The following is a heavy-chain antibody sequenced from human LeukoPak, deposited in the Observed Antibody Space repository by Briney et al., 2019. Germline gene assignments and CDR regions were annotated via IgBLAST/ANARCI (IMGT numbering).Heavy chain of an antibody. D-gene: IGHD1-7*01. Sequence: GASVKVSCKASGYTFTSYDINWVRQATGQGLEWMGWMNPNSGNTGYAQKFQGRVTMTRDTSTSTVYMELSSLRSEDTAVYYCARDRHNWNYEGGWFDPWGQGTLVTVSS. J-gene: IGHJ5*02. CDR3: ARDRHNWNYEGGWFDP. CDR1: GYTFTSYD. V-gene: IGHV1-8*01. CDR2: MNPNSGNT.